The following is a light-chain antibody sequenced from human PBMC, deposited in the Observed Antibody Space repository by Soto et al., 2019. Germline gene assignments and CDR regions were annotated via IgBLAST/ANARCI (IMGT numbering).Light chain of an antibody. J-gene: IGKJ1*01. V-gene: IGKV3-15*01. CDR1: QSVSSN. Sequence: EIVVTQSPSILSVSPGERATLSCRVSQSVSSNLAWYQQKPGQAPRLLIYDASSRATGIPARFSGSGSGTEFTLTISSLQSEDFAVYYCLHYNKWPRWTFGQGTKVDIK. CDR3: LHYNKWPRWT. CDR2: DAS.